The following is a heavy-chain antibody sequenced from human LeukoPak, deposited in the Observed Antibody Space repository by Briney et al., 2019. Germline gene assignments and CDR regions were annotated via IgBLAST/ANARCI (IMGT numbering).Heavy chain of an antibody. CDR3: AKDRGIVVVPAAMVDY. Sequence: GRSLRLSCAASGFTFSSYGMHWVRQAPGKGLEWVAVISYDGSNKYYADSVKGRLTISRDNSKNTLYLQMNSLRAEDTAVYYCAKDRGIVVVPAAMVDYWGQGTLVTVSS. V-gene: IGHV3-30*18. CDR1: GFTFSSYG. D-gene: IGHD2-2*01. J-gene: IGHJ4*02. CDR2: ISYDGSNK.